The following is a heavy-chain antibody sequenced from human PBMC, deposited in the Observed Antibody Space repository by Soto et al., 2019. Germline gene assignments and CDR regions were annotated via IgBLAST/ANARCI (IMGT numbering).Heavy chain of an antibody. Sequence: QVQLVQSGAEVKKPGASVKVSCKASGYTFTSYDINWVRQATGQGLGWMGGRNPNSGNTGSAQRFQGRVTMTRNTSISTAYMELSSLGSEDTAVYFCARPSKTHYDFWSGTNYYFDYWGQGTLVTVSS. J-gene: IGHJ4*02. D-gene: IGHD3-3*01. CDR2: RNPNSGNT. CDR3: ARPSKTHYDFWSGTNYYFDY. V-gene: IGHV1-8*01. CDR1: GYTFTSYD.